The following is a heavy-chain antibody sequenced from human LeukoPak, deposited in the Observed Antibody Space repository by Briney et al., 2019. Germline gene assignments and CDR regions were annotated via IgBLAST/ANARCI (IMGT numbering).Heavy chain of an antibody. CDR3: ARDIAHCTGDMCYNIRFDS. D-gene: IGHD2-8*02. V-gene: IGHV3-53*01. Sequence: GGSLRLTCAASGFIVNTNYMSWVRQAPGRGLEWVSFIYADGNTYYADSVKGRFTISRDISKNAVFLQMNSLRAEDTAVYYCARDIAHCTGDMCYNIRFDSWGQGTLVTVSS. CDR2: IYADGNT. J-gene: IGHJ5*01. CDR1: GFIVNTNY.